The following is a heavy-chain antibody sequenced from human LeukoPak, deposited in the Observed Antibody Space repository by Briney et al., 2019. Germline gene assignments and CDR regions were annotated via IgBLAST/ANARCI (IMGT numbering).Heavy chain of an antibody. CDR3: ARVDRYHYYLDV. CDR1: GGAFSSYS. J-gene: IGHJ6*03. V-gene: IGHV1-69*05. Sequence: SVKVSCKASGGAFSSYSITWVRQAPGQGLEWMGGIMPLFNTANYAQQFQGRVTITTDESTSTAYMELSSLRFEDTAVYYCARVDRYHYYLDVWGKGTTVTVSS. CDR2: IMPLFNTA.